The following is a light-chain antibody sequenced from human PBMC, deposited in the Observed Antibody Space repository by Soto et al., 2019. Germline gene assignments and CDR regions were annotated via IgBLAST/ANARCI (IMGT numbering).Light chain of an antibody. CDR1: QSVSSSY. CDR2: GAS. J-gene: IGKJ1*01. Sequence: EIVLTQSPGTLSLSPGERATLSCRASQSVSSSYLAWYQQKPGQAPRLLIYGASSRATGIPDRFSGSRSGTDFTLTISRLEPEDFAVYYCQQYGSSPWTFGPGTKVEIK. V-gene: IGKV3-20*01. CDR3: QQYGSSPWT.